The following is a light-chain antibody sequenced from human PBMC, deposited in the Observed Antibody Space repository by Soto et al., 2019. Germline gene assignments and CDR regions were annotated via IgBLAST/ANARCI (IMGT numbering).Light chain of an antibody. CDR2: GAS. Sequence: EIVLTQSPGTLSLSPGERATLSCRASQSVSSSYLAWYQQKPGQAPRLLIYGASSRATGIPDRFNGSGSGTDFTLTISRLEPEDFAVYDCQQYGSSPSYTFGQGTKLEIK. CDR1: QSVSSSY. CDR3: QQYGSSPSYT. V-gene: IGKV3-20*01. J-gene: IGKJ2*01.